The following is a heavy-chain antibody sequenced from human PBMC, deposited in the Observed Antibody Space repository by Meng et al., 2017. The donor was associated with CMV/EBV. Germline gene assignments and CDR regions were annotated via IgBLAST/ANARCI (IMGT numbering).Heavy chain of an antibody. CDR1: GFTFSSYA. J-gene: IGHJ5*02. Sequence: VQLGGSGGRVFTPGRALRLSSGASGFTFSSYAMHWVRQAPGKGLEWVAVISYDGSNKYYADSVKGRFTISRDNSKNTLYLQMNSLRAEDTAVYYCAPGWFDPWGQGTLVTVSS. CDR3: APGWFDP. V-gene: IGHV3-30-3*01. CDR2: ISYDGSNK.